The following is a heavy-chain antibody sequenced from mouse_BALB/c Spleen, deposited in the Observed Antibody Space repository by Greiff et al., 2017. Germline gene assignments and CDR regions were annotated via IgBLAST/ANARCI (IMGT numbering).Heavy chain of an antibody. CDR1: GFTFSSYG. J-gene: IGHJ3*01. V-gene: IGHV5-6*01. CDR2: ISSGGSYT. Sequence: VQLKESGGDLVKPGGSLKLSCAASGFTFSSYGMSWVRQTPDKRLEWVATISSGGSYTYYPDSVKGRFTISRDNAKNTLYLQMSSLKSEDTAMYYCARHDGYFPFAYWGQGTLVTVSA. D-gene: IGHD2-3*01. CDR3: ARHDGYFPFAY.